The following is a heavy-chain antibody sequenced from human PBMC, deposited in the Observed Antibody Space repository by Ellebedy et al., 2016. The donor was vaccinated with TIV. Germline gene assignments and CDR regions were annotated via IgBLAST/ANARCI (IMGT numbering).Heavy chain of an antibody. D-gene: IGHD2-21*02. CDR2: IFPNDEE. CDR1: GFSLSNVIMS. V-gene: IGHV2-26*01. Sequence: SGPTLVKPTETLTLTCTVSGFSLSNVIMSVSWVRQPPGKALEWLAHIFPNDEESYSTSLNSRLTISKDTAKSQVVLTMSNMGPVDAATYYCARTLRYCGGDCSFLFDFWGQGTLVTVSS. J-gene: IGHJ4*02. CDR3: ARTLRYCGGDCSFLFDF.